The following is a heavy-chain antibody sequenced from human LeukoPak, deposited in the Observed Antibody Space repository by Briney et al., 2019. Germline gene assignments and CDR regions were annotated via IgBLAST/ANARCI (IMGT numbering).Heavy chain of an antibody. CDR3: AREGYYYDSSGYSYFDY. CDR1: GGTFSSYA. CDR2: IIPILGIA. Sequence: SVTVSCKASGGTFSSYAISWVRQAPGQGLEWMGRIIPILGIANYAQKFQGRVTITADKSTSTAYMELSSLRSEDTAVYYCAREGYYYDSSGYSYFDYWGQGTLVTVSS. J-gene: IGHJ4*02. D-gene: IGHD3-22*01. V-gene: IGHV1-69*04.